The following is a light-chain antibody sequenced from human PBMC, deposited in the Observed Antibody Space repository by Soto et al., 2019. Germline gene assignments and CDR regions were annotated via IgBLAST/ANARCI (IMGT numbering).Light chain of an antibody. Sequence: QSVLTQPPSVSAAPGQKVTISCSGSSSNIGNNYVSWYQQLPGTAPKLMIYQVTIRPSGISNRFSGSKSGNTASLTISGLQAEDEADYYCTSFSSSTSLYVFGTGTKLTVL. V-gene: IGLV1-51*01. J-gene: IGLJ1*01. CDR2: QVT. CDR1: SSNIGNNY. CDR3: TSFSSSTSLYV.